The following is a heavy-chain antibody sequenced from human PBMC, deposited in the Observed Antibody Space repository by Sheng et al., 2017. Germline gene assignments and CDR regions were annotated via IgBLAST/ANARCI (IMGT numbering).Heavy chain of an antibody. CDR2: IWHDGSTK. J-gene: IGHJ4*02. CDR3: ARAGIQLSVDY. V-gene: IGHV3-33*01. D-gene: IGHD5-18*01. CDR1: GFNFRDYA. Sequence: QVQLVESGGGVVQPGRSLRLSCAASGFNFRDYAMHWVRQAPGRGLEWVAIIWHDGSTKFYADSVKGRFTISRDNSKNTLYLQMNSLSEDTAIYYCARAGIQLSVDYWGQGTLVTVSS.